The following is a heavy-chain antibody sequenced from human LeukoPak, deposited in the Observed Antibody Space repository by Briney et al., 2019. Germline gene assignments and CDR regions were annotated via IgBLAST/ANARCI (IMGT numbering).Heavy chain of an antibody. D-gene: IGHD6-19*01. V-gene: IGHV4-28*01. CDR3: ASRQEAKWLVPGRDWFDP. CDR2: IYYSGST. Sequence: SETLSLTCAVSGYSISSSNWWGWIRQPPGKGLEWIGYIYYSGSTYYNPSLKSRVTISVDTSKNQFSLKLSSVTAADTAVYYCASRQEAKWLVPGRDWFDPWGQGTLVTVSS. J-gene: IGHJ5*02. CDR1: GYSISSSNW.